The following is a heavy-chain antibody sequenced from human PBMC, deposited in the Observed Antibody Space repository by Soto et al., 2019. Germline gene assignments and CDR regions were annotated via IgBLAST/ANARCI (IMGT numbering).Heavy chain of an antibody. Sequence: QVPLVQSGGEVKMPGASVKVSCKASGYTFNTYGISWVRQAPGQGLVWMGWISTYNGKPYYAQNFQGRVTMTTDTSTSTAYMELRSLRSDDTAVYFCARDFCSGGSCYYNWIDPWGQGTLVSVSS. CDR3: ARDFCSGGSCYYNWIDP. D-gene: IGHD2-15*01. V-gene: IGHV1-18*01. CDR1: GYTFNTYG. J-gene: IGHJ5*02. CDR2: ISTYNGKP.